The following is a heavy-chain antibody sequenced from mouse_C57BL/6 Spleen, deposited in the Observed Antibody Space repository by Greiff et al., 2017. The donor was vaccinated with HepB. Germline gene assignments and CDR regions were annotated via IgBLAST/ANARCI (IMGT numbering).Heavy chain of an antibody. J-gene: IGHJ4*01. CDR3: ARHEGYGSSPHYYAMDY. D-gene: IGHD1-1*01. V-gene: IGHV1-62-2*01. Sequence: QVQLQQSGAELVKPGASVKLSCKASGYTFTEYTIHWVKQRSGQGLEWIGWFYPGSGSIKYNEKFKDKATLNADKSSSTVYMELSRLTSEDSAVYFCARHEGYGSSPHYYAMDYWGQGTSVTVSS. CDR1: GYTFTEYT. CDR2: FYPGSGSI.